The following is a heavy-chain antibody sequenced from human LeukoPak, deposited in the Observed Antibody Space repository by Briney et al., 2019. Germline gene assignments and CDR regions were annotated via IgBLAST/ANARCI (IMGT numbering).Heavy chain of an antibody. CDR3: AKDAGYRSSWHKYFQH. D-gene: IGHD6-13*01. J-gene: IGHJ1*01. CDR1: GFTFSSYA. V-gene: IGHV3-23*01. CDR2: ISGSGGST. Sequence: GGSLRLSCAASGFTFSSYAMSRVRQAPGKGLEWVSAISGSGGSTYYADSVKGRFTISRDKSKNTLYLQMNSLRAEDTAVYYCAKDAGYRSSWHKYFQHWGQGTLVTVSS.